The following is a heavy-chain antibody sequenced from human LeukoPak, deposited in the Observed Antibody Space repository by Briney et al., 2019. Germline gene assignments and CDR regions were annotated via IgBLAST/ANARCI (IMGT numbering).Heavy chain of an antibody. V-gene: IGHV4-34*01. J-gene: IGHJ4*02. CDR3: ASLLAVAGYFDY. CDR1: GGSISTYY. D-gene: IGHD6-19*01. Sequence: SETLSLTCAVYGGSISTYYWSWIRQPPGKGLEWIGEINHSGSTKYNPSLKSRVTMSVDTSNNQFSLKLSSVTAADTAVYYCASLLAVAGYFDYWGQGTLVTVSS. CDR2: INHSGST.